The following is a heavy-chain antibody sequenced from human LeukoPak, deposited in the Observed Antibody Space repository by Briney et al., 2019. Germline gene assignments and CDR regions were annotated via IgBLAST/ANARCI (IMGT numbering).Heavy chain of an antibody. V-gene: IGHV1-24*01. Sequence: ASVKVSCKVSGYTLTELSMHWVRQAPGKGLEWMGGFDPEDGETICAQKFQGRVTMTEDTSTDTAYMELSSLRSEDTAVYYCATSQGRYFDWLPFYWGQGTLVTVSS. CDR1: GYTLTELS. CDR3: ATSQGRYFDWLPFY. D-gene: IGHD3-9*01. J-gene: IGHJ4*02. CDR2: FDPEDGET.